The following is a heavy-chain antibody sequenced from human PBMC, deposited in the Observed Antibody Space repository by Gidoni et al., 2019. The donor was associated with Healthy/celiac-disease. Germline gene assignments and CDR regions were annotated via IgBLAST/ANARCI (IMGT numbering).Heavy chain of an antibody. Sequence: QVQLVQSGAEVKKPGSSVKVSCKASGGTFSSYTISWVRQAPGQGLEWMGRIIPILGIANYAQKFQGRVTITADKSTSTAYMELSSLRSEDTAVYYCARGYSGYDRFDAFDIWGQGTMVTVSS. V-gene: IGHV1-69*02. D-gene: IGHD5-12*01. CDR2: IIPILGIA. J-gene: IGHJ3*02. CDR3: ARGYSGYDRFDAFDI. CDR1: GGTFSSYT.